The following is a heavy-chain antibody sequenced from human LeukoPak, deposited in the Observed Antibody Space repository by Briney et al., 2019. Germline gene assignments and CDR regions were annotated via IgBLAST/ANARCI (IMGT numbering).Heavy chain of an antibody. J-gene: IGHJ5*02. V-gene: IGHV3-11*03. CDR2: ISSTGTYT. Sequence: GGSLRLSCAASGFTFSDYYMSWVRQAPGKGLEWVSYISSTGTYTSYADSVKDRFTISRDDAKNSLYLQMNSLRAEDTAVYYCAKTATHRTWFDPWGQGTLVTVPS. CDR1: GFTFSDYY. D-gene: IGHD5-24*01. CDR3: AKTATHRTWFDP.